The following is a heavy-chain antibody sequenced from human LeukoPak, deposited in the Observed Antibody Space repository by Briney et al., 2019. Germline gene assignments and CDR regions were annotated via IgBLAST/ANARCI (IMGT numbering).Heavy chain of an antibody. D-gene: IGHD3-3*01. CDR1: GLTFDDYA. Sequence: PGGSLRLSCVASGLTFDDYAMHWVRQAPGKGLEWVSGISWDSGNIGYADSVKGRFTISRDNAKNSLYLQMNSLRAEDTTLYYCAKDLRTGSLRFWDGMDVWGQGTTVTVSS. V-gene: IGHV3-9*01. CDR3: AKDLRTGSLRFWDGMDV. J-gene: IGHJ6*02. CDR2: ISWDSGNI.